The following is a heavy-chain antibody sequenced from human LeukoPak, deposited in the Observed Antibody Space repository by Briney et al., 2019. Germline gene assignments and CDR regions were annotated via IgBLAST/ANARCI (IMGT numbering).Heavy chain of an antibody. V-gene: IGHV4-38-2*01. J-gene: IGHJ4*02. CDR2: IYYSGST. CDR3: ASGYPGIAAAGTGY. D-gene: IGHD6-13*01. CDR1: DYSISSGYY. Sequence: SETLSLTCAVSDYSISSGYYWGWIRQPPGKGLEWIGSIYYSGSTYYNPSLKSRVTISVDTSKNQFSLKLSSVTAADTAVYYCASGYPGIAAAGTGYWGQGTLVTVSS.